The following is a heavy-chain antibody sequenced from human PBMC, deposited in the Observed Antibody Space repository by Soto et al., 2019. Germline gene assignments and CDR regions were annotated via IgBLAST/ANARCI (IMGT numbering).Heavy chain of an antibody. J-gene: IGHJ4*02. CDR1: GFTFNTYW. CDR2: LNGDGSTI. V-gene: IGHV3-74*01. D-gene: IGHD1-20*01. CDR3: ARDDNPDY. Sequence: DVQLVESGGGLVQPGGSLRLSCAASGFTFNTYWMHWVRQAPGKGLIWGSRLNGDGSTIDYADSVKGRFTMSRDNAKSTVYLQMHSLRAEDTAVYYCARDDNPDYWGQGTLVTVSS.